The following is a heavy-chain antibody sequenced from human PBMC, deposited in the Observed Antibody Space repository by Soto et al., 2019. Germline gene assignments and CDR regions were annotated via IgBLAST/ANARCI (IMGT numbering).Heavy chain of an antibody. V-gene: IGHV3-66*01. D-gene: IGHD2-2*01. Sequence: EVQVVESGGGVVQPGGSLRLSCAASGFSVTNNYMNWVRQAPGKGLEWVSIIDIGGNTYYAESVKDRFTISRDNSRNTLYLHMDSLRAEDTAVYYCARGRGSTGYLGREHYFDYWGQGTLVTVSP. CDR1: GFSVTNNY. CDR2: IDIGGNT. CDR3: ARGRGSTGYLGREHYFDY. J-gene: IGHJ4*02.